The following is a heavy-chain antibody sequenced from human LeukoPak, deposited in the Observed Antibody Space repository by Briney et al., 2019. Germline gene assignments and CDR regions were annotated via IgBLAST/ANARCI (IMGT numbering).Heavy chain of an antibody. CDR2: IRSSSKYI. Sequence: GGSLRLSSVPSAPTSSSYSMNWVRQPPREGLEWVSSIRSSSKYITYADSVTGRFSLSTDTPKNSLYLQINSLRAEDTAGYYCARDESGYYGSGGYYGMDVWGQGTTVTVSS. CDR1: APTSSSYS. V-gene: IGHV3-21*01. D-gene: IGHD3-10*01. CDR3: ARDESGYYGSGGYYGMDV. J-gene: IGHJ6*02.